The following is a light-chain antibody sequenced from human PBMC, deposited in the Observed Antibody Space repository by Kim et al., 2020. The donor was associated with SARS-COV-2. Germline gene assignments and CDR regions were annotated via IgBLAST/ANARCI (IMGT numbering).Light chain of an antibody. Sequence: GQSITISGNRTSSAVGGYNYVARYQQHPGKANKAMIFDVTNRPSGVSDRFSGSKSGNTASLAISELQTGDEADYYCSSYSSSGTYVFGTGTKVTVL. CDR3: SSYSSSGTYV. V-gene: IGLV2-14*03. CDR1: SSAVGGYNY. J-gene: IGLJ1*01. CDR2: DVT.